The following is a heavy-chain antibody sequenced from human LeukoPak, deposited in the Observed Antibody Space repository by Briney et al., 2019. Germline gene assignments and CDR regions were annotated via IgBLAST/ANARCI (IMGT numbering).Heavy chain of an antibody. Sequence: PGGSLRLSCAASGFTVSSNYMSWVRQAPGKGLEWVAVISYDGSNKYYADSAKGRFTISRDNSKNTLYLQMNSLRAEDTAVYYCAREQRDDFWSGYWSFGPDYWGQGTLVTVSS. D-gene: IGHD3-3*01. J-gene: IGHJ4*02. CDR2: ISYDGSNK. CDR3: AREQRDDFWSGYWSFGPDY. V-gene: IGHV3-30-3*01. CDR1: GFTVSSNY.